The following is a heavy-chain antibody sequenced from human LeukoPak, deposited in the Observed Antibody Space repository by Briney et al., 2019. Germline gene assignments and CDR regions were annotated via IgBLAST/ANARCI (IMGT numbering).Heavy chain of an antibody. J-gene: IGHJ4*02. Sequence: ASVKVSCKASGYTFTSYGISRVRQAPGQGLEWMGWISAYNGNTNYAQKLQGRVTMTTDTSTSTAYMELRSLRSDDTAVYYCARDPRDILTGYYQDYWGQGTLVTVSS. CDR1: GYTFTSYG. CDR2: ISAYNGNT. V-gene: IGHV1-18*01. CDR3: ARDPRDILTGYYQDY. D-gene: IGHD3-9*01.